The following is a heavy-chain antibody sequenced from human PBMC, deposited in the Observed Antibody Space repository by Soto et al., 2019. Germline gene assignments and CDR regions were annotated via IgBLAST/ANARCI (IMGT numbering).Heavy chain of an antibody. J-gene: IGHJ4*02. D-gene: IGHD6-19*01. Sequence: QVQLVESGGGVVQPGRSLRLSCAASGFTFSSYGMHWVRQAPGKGLEWVAVIWYDGRNKYYADSVKGRFTISIDNSKNTLYLQMNSLRAEDTAVYYCASDRYSSGWYDFDYWGQGTLVTVYS. V-gene: IGHV3-33*01. CDR1: GFTFSSYG. CDR3: ASDRYSSGWYDFDY. CDR2: IWYDGRNK.